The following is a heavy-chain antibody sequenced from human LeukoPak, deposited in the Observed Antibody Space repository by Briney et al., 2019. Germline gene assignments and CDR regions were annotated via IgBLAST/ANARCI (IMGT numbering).Heavy chain of an antibody. CDR1: GFTFSNYA. Sequence: GGSLRLSCATSGFTFSNYAMSWVRQAPGKGLEWVSYISSSSSYTNYADSVKGRFTISRDNAKNSLYLQMNSLRAEDTAVYYCASLGRFGEFNWFDPWGQGTLVTVSS. D-gene: IGHD3-10*01. CDR3: ASLGRFGEFNWFDP. CDR2: ISSSSSYT. J-gene: IGHJ5*02. V-gene: IGHV3-11*06.